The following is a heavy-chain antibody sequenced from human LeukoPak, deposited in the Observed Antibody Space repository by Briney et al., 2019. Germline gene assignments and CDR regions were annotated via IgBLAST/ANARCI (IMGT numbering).Heavy chain of an antibody. V-gene: IGHV1-18*01. CDR2: ISAYNGNT. CDR1: GYTFTTYG. D-gene: IGHD3-10*01. CDR3: ARDTREWFGFWYFDL. Sequence: ASVKVSCKASGYTFTTYGISWVRQAPGQGLEWMGWISAYNGNTNYAQRLQGRVTMTTDTSTSTAYMELRSLRSDDTAVYYCARDTREWFGFWYFDLWGRGTLVTVSS. J-gene: IGHJ2*01.